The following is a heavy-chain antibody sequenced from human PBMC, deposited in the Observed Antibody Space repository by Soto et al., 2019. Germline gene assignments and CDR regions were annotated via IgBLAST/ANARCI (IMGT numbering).Heavy chain of an antibody. CDR2: INPSGGST. V-gene: IGHV1-46*01. D-gene: IGHD3-22*01. Sequence: QVQLVQSGAEVKKPGSSVKVSCKASGGTFSSYAISWVRQAPGQGLEWMGIINPSGGSTSYAQKFQGRVTMTRDTSTSTVYMELSSLRSEDTAVYYCARAPGSGYYYYFDYWGQGTLVTVSS. J-gene: IGHJ4*02. CDR1: GGTFSSYA. CDR3: ARAPGSGYYYYFDY.